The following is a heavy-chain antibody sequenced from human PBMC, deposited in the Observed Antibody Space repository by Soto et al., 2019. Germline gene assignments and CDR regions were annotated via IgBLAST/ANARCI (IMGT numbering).Heavy chain of an antibody. J-gene: IGHJ6*02. CDR1: GGSVSSCSYY. Sequence: SETLSLTCTVSGGSVSSCSYYWSWIRQPPGKGLEWIGYIYYSGSTNYNPSLKSRVTISVDTSKNQFSLKLSSVTAADTAVYYCARDESHGSGSSGMDVWGQGTTDTV. CDR2: IYYSGST. V-gene: IGHV4-61*01. CDR3: ARDESHGSGSSGMDV. D-gene: IGHD3-10*01.